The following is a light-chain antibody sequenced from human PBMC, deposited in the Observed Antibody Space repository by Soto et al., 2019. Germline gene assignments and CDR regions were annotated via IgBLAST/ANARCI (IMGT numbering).Light chain of an antibody. J-gene: IGKJ1*01. CDR2: AAS. Sequence: DIQMTQSPSSLSASVGDRVTITCRASQSISSYLNWYQQKPGKAPKLLIYAASSLQSGVPSRFSGSGSGTDFTLIISSLQPEDFATYYCQQRYSTPPTFGQGTKVEIK. CDR3: QQRYSTPPT. V-gene: IGKV1-39*01. CDR1: QSISSY.